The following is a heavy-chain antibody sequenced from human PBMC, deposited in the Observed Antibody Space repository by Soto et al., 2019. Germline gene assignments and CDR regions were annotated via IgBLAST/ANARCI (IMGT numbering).Heavy chain of an antibody. D-gene: IGHD4-17*01. CDR3: ARAPVLTTVTTPPPYFDY. V-gene: IGHV1-18*01. J-gene: IGHJ4*02. CDR2: ISDYNGIT. Sequence: QVQLVQSGAEVKKPGASVKVSCKASGYTFTSYGISWVRQAPGQGLEWMGWISDYNGITNYAQKLQGRVTMTTDTSTSTAYMELRSLRSDDTAVYYCARAPVLTTVTTPPPYFDYWGQGPLVTVSS. CDR1: GYTFTSYG.